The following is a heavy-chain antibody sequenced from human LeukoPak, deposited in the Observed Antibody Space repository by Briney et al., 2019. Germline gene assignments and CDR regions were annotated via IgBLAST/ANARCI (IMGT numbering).Heavy chain of an antibody. V-gene: IGHV3-74*01. CDR2: INSDGSGT. Sequence: PGGSLRLSCAASGFTFNSYWMHWVRQAPGKGLVWVSRINSDGSGTSDADFVKGRFTISRDNSKNTLYLQMNSLRAEDAAMYYCARDRLTNYAFDIWGQGTMVTVSS. CDR1: GFTFNSYW. CDR3: ARDRLTNYAFDI. D-gene: IGHD2-8*01. J-gene: IGHJ3*02.